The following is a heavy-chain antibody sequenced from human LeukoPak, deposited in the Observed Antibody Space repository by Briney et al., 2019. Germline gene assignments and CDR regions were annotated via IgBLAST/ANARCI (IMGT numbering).Heavy chain of an antibody. J-gene: IGHJ5*02. CDR2: IYYSGST. V-gene: IGHV4-59*01. CDR1: GGSISSYY. D-gene: IGHD2-2*01. Sequence: PSETLSLTCTVSGGSISSYYWSWIRQPPGKGLEWIGYIYYSGSTNYNPSLKSRVTISVDTSKNQFSLKLSSVTAADTAVYYCARGAFLLGYCSSTSCPNWFDPWGQGTLVTVSS. CDR3: ARGAFLLGYCSSTSCPNWFDP.